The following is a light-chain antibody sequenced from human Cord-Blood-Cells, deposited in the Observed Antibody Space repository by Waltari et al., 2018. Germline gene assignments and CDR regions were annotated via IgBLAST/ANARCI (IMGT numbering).Light chain of an antibody. CDR1: QSISSY. Sequence: DIQMTQSPSSLSASVGDRVTITCRASQSISSYLNWYQQKPGKAPKLLIAAASSLQSGVPSRFRGSASGTDFTLTISSLQPEDFATYYCQQSYSTPRTFGQGTKVEIK. CDR3: QQSYSTPRT. CDR2: AAS. V-gene: IGKV1-39*01. J-gene: IGKJ1*01.